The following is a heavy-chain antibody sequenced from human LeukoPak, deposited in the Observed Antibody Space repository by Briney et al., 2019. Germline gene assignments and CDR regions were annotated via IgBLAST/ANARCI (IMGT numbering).Heavy chain of an antibody. J-gene: IGHJ4*02. CDR1: GGSFSGYY. CDR2: INHSGST. Sequence: SETLSLTCAVYGGSFSGYYWSWIRQPPGKGLEWIGEINHSGSTNYNPSLKSRVTISVDTSKNQFSLKLNSVTAADTAVYYCARAVAGAGYFDYWGQGTLVTVSS. V-gene: IGHV4-34*01. D-gene: IGHD6-19*01. CDR3: ARAVAGAGYFDY.